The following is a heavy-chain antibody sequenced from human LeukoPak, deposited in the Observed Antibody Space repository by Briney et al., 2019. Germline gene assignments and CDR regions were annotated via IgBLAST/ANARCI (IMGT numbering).Heavy chain of an antibody. CDR3: AGESITTLRGIDY. Sequence: PSETLSLTCSVSGGSISSSSYYWGWIRQPPGKGLEWIGNIYNSGSTYYNPSLKSRITISVDTSKNQFSLKLSSVTAADTAVYYCAGESITTLRGIDYWGQGTLVTVSS. V-gene: IGHV4-39*07. J-gene: IGHJ4*02. CDR2: IYNSGST. CDR1: GGSISSSSYY. D-gene: IGHD3-10*01.